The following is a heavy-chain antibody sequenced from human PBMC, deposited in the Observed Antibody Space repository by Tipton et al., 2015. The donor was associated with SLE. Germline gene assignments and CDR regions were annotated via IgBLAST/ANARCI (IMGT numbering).Heavy chain of an antibody. J-gene: IGHJ6*02. V-gene: IGHV4-39*07. CDR3: AREAMSGYYGMDV. CDR2: SYYRGKT. CDR1: GGSISSSSYY. Sequence: TLSLTCTVSGGSISSSSYYWGWIRQPPGKGLEWVGTSYYRGKTFYNPSLQSRVTISLDTSKNQFSLRLSSVTAADTAVYYCAREAMSGYYGMDVWGQGTTVTVSS. D-gene: IGHD2-2*01.